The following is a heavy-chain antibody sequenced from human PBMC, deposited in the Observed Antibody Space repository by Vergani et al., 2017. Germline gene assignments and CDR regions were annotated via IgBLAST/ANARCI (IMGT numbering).Heavy chain of an antibody. CDR3: AKEGLLKRSAGSFDY. Sequence: EVQLVESGGGVVQPGGSLRLSCAASGFTFDDYAMHWVRQAPGKGLEWVSLISGDGGSTYYADSVKGRVTISRDNSKNSLYLQMNSLRTEDTALYYCAKEGLLKRSAGSFDYWGQGTLVTVSS. D-gene: IGHD6-19*01. CDR2: ISGDGGST. J-gene: IGHJ4*02. CDR1: GFTFDDYA. V-gene: IGHV3-43*02.